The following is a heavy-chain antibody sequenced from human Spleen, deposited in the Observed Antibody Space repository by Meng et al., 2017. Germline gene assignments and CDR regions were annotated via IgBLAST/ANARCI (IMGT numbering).Heavy chain of an antibody. V-gene: IGHV1-2*06. Sequence: QVQLVQAGAEVKKPGASVKVSCKASGYTFTGYYMHWVRQAPGQGLEWMGRINPNSGGTNYAQKLQGRVTMTTDTSTSTAYMELRSLRSDDTAVYYCARAASFSVLTTYFRLFDFWGQGTLVTVSS. D-gene: IGHD3-9*01. CDR1: GYTFTGYY. J-gene: IGHJ4*02. CDR2: INPNSGGT. CDR3: ARAASFSVLTTYFRLFDF.